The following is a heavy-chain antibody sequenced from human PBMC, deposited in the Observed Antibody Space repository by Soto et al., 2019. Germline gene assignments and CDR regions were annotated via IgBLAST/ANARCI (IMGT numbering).Heavy chain of an antibody. CDR2: IIPIFGTA. CDR1: GGTFSSYA. Sequence: GASVKVSCKASGGTFSSYAISWVRQAPGQGLEWMGGIIPIFGTANYAQKFQGRVTITADESTSTAYMELSSLRSEDTAVYYCATAWSGWYEIIPTELDYWGQGTLVTVSS. J-gene: IGHJ4*02. D-gene: IGHD6-19*01. V-gene: IGHV1-69*13. CDR3: ATAWSGWYEIIPTELDY.